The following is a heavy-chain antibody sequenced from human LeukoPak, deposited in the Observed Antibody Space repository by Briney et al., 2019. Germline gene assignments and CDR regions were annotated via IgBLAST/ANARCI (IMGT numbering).Heavy chain of an antibody. J-gene: IGHJ4*02. CDR2: INHSGST. V-gene: IGHV4-34*01. CDR1: GGSFSGYY. CDR3: ARVAAYYYDSSGYADY. Sequence: SETLSLTCAVYGGSFSGYYWSWIRQPPGKGLEWIGEINHSGSTNYNPSLKSRVTISVDTSKNQFSLKLGSVTAADTAVYYCARVAAYYYDSSGYADYWGQGTLVTVSS. D-gene: IGHD3-22*01.